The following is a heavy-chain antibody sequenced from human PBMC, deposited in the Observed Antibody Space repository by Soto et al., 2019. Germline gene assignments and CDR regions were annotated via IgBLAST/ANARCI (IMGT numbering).Heavy chain of an antibody. J-gene: IGHJ6*02. CDR1: GYTFTSYG. Sequence: QVQLVQSGAEVMKPGASVKVSCKASGYTFTSYGFSWVRQAPGQGLEWMGWINAYTGNTNYAQKFQGRVTMTTDTSTSTAHMELWSLISDDTAVYYCARSWVTGKGGMDVWGQGTTVTVSS. V-gene: IGHV1-18*04. D-gene: IGHD3-16*01. CDR2: INAYTGNT. CDR3: ARSWVTGKGGMDV.